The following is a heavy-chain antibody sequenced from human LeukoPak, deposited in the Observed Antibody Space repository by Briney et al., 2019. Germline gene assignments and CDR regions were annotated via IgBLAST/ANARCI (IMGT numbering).Heavy chain of an antibody. V-gene: IGHV4-59*01. CDR2: IYYTGST. CDR1: GGSISNYY. J-gene: IGHJ5*02. D-gene: IGHD3-3*01. CDR3: ARDGANGYYTSGWFDP. Sequence: SETLSLTCTVSGGSISNYYWNWIRQPPGKGLEWIGYIYYTGSTDYNPSLKSRVTMSVDTSKNQFSLNLSSVTAADTAVYSCARDGANGYYTSGWFDPWGQGTLVTVSS.